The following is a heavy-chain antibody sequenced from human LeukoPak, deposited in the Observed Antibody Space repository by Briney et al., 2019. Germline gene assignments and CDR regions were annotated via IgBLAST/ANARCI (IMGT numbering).Heavy chain of an antibody. J-gene: IGHJ4*02. CDR2: ISSSSSYI. CDR3: ARDGCGSGWCYYFDY. Sequence: NAGGSLRLSCAASGFTFSSYSMNWVRQAPGKGLEWVSSISSSSSYIYYADSVKGRFTISRDNAKNSLYLQMNSLRAEDTAVYYCARDGCGSGWCYYFDYWGQGTMVTVSS. V-gene: IGHV3-21*01. D-gene: IGHD6-19*01. CDR1: GFTFSSYS.